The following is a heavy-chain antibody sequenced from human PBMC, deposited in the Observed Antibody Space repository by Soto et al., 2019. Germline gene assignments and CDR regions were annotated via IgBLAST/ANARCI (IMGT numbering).Heavy chain of an antibody. CDR2: IIPGSGGT. CDR3: VRGYSDSSGLYLAGWFDA. V-gene: IGHV1-2*01. CDR1: GYTFTGYY. J-gene: IGHJ5*01. Sequence: ASVKVSCKASGYTFTGYYIHWVRQAPGEGREWMGWIIPGSGGTKYAQKFQGRVTGTVDTSTSTVYMELSRLTSDETAVYYCVRGYSDSSGLYLAGWFDAWGPGALVTVSS. D-gene: IGHD3-22*01.